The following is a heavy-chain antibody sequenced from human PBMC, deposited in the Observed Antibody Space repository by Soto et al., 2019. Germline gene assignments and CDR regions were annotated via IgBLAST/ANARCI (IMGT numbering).Heavy chain of an antibody. Sequence: GESLKLSCKGSGYSFAGYWITWVRQKPGKGLEWMGRIDPSDSQTYYSPSFRGHVTISVTKSITTVFLQWSSLRASDTAMYYCARPGGTTAIMRRGYYHMDVWGQGTTVTVSS. D-gene: IGHD1-1*01. J-gene: IGHJ6*02. CDR3: ARPGGTTAIMRRGYYHMDV. V-gene: IGHV5-10-1*01. CDR2: IDPSDSQT. CDR1: GYSFAGYW.